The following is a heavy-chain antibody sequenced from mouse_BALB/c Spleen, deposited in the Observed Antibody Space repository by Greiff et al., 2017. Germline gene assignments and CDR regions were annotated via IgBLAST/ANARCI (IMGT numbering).Heavy chain of an antibody. CDR1: GYTFTSYW. V-gene: IGHV1-69*02. CDR2: IYPSDSYT. J-gene: IGHJ3*01. CDR3: TRYDYDGAWFAY. Sequence: QVQLKQPGAELVRPGASVKLSCKASGYTFTSYWINWVKQRPGQGLEWIGNIYPSDSYTNYNQKFKDKATLTVDKSSSTAYMQLSSPTSEDSAVYYCTRYDYDGAWFAYWGQGTLVTVSA. D-gene: IGHD2-4*01.